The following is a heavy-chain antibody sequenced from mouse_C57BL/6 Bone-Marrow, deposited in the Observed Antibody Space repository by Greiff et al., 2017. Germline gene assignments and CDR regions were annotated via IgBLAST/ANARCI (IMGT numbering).Heavy chain of an antibody. CDR1: GFTFSSYG. Sequence: EVKLMESGADLVKPGGSLKLSCAASGFTFSSYGMSWVRQTPDKRLEWVATISSGGSYTYYPDSVKGQFTLSRDNSTNTLYLQMSRLKSEDTAMYYCAREGYDYGSDGCCDVGGRGTTVTVTA. V-gene: IGHV5-6*01. CDR3: AREGYDYGSDGCCDV. D-gene: IGHD1-1*01. CDR2: ISSGGSYT. J-gene: IGHJ1*03.